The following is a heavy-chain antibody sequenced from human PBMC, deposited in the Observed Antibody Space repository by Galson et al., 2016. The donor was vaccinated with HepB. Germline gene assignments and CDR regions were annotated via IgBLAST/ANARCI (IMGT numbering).Heavy chain of an antibody. CDR1: GFTFTNYA. CDR2: ISGSINAT. CDR3: AKLPSRYYGSGAGYGMDS. V-gene: IGHV3-23*01. D-gene: IGHD3-10*01. Sequence: SLRLSCAASGFTFTNYAMTWVRQAPGKGLQWVSGISGSINATYYADSVKGRFIISRDDSKNTLYLQMHSLRAEDTALYYCAKLPSRYYGSGAGYGMDSWGXGXTVTVSS. J-gene: IGHJ6*02.